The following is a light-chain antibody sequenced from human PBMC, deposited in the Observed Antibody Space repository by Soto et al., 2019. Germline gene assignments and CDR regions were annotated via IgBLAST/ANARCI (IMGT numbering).Light chain of an antibody. V-gene: IGLV2-23*02. CDR2: EVT. J-gene: IGLJ2*01. Sequence: QSALTQPASVSGSPSQSIIISCTGTSSDVGTYNLVSWYQQHPGKAPKLIIYEVTKRPSGVSDRFSGYKSGSTASLTISGLQAEDEADYYCCSYAGTNTLFFGGGTKLTVL. CDR3: CSYAGTNTLF. CDR1: SSDVGTYNL.